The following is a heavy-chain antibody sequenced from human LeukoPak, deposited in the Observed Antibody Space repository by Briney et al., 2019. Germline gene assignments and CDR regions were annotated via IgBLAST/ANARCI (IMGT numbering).Heavy chain of an antibody. CDR3: ARVITMVQGVLLYYFDH. D-gene: IGHD3-10*01. CDR2: MNPNSGNT. V-gene: IGHV1-8*01. J-gene: IGHJ4*02. Sequence: ASVKVSCKASGYTFTSYDINWVRQATGQGLEWMGWMNPNSGNTGYAQKFQGRVAMTRNTSISTAYMELSSLRSEDTAVYYCARVITMVQGVLLYYFDHGGQGTLVTVSS. CDR1: GYTFTSYD.